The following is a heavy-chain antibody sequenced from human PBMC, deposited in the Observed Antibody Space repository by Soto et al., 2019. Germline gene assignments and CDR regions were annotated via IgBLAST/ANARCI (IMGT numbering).Heavy chain of an antibody. CDR1: GFTFKTYG. CDR3: AKRITTSGYGDYYYYGMDA. Sequence: VGSLRLSCAASGFTFKTYGMHWVRQAPGKGLEWVAVISRDGGIKHYADSVKGRFTIFRDDSKNTVSLQMTSLRPEDTAVYYCAKRITTSGYGDYYYYGMDAWGQGTTVTVSS. V-gene: IGHV3-30*18. D-gene: IGHD3-3*01. CDR2: ISRDGGIK. J-gene: IGHJ6*02.